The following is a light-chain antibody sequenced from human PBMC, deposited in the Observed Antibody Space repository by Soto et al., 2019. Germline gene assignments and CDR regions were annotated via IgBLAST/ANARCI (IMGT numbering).Light chain of an antibody. CDR2: DAS. CDR1: QSVSSY. J-gene: IGKJ4*01. V-gene: IGKV3-11*01. Sequence: EIVLTQSPATLSLSPGERATLSCRASQSVSSYLAWYQQKPGQAPRLLVYDASNRAAGIPARFSGSGSGTDFTLTISSLEPEDFAVYYCQQRITWPLTFGGVTKVEIK. CDR3: QQRITWPLT.